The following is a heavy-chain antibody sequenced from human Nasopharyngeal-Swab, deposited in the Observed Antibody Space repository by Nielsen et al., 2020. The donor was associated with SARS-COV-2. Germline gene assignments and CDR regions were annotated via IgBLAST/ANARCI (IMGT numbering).Heavy chain of an antibody. CDR1: GFTFGIYA. J-gene: IGHJ5*02. CDR3: VKDLAYDEVS. Sequence: GESLKISCAASGFTFGIYAMSWVRQAPGKGLEWVSTINNRGDDTHYVDSVRGRFTVSRDNSKNTLYLQMNSLRGEDTAIYYCVKDLAYDEVSWGQGTLVTVSS. V-gene: IGHV3-23*01. CDR2: INNRGDDT. D-gene: IGHD5-12*01.